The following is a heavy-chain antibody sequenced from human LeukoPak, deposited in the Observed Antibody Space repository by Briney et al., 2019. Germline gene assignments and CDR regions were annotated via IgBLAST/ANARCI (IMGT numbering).Heavy chain of an antibody. J-gene: IGHJ4*02. V-gene: IGHV3-66*01. Sequence: GGSLRLSCAASGFTFSSYSMNWVRQAPGKGLEWVSVIYSGDTTFYADSVRGKFTISRDNSKNTLYLQMNSLRAEDTAVYYCASILRSSSGYYFDYWGQGTLVTVSS. CDR2: IYSGDTT. D-gene: IGHD3-10*01. CDR1: GFTFSSYS. CDR3: ASILRSSSGYYFDY.